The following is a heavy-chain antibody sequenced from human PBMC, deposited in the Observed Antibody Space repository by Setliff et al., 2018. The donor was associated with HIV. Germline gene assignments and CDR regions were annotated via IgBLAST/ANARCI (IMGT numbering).Heavy chain of an antibody. CDR2: IIPIFGEA. D-gene: IGHD2-2*01. Sequence: SVKVSCKASGGTFNSFAINWVRQAPGQGLEWIGKIIPIFGEANYAQKFQGRVTITADESASTAYMELSSLRSGDTAVYYCTRHRVVPAALNWFDPWGQGTLVTVSS. J-gene: IGHJ5*02. CDR1: GGTFNSFA. CDR3: TRHRVVPAALNWFDP. V-gene: IGHV1-69*13.